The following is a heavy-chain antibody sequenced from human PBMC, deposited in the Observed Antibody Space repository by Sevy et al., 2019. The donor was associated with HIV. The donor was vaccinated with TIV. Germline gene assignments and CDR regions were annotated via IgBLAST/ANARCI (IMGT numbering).Heavy chain of an antibody. D-gene: IGHD5-18*01. V-gene: IGHV4-34*01. CDR2: INHSGST. CDR3: ARGSRRRGYSYGWAGGYYYGMDV. J-gene: IGHJ6*02. CDR1: DGSFSGYY. Sequence: SDTLSLTCAVYDGSFSGYYWSWIRQPPGKGLEWIGEINHSGSTNYNPSLKSRVTISVDTSKNQFSLKLSSVTAAGTAVYYCARGSRRRGYSYGWAGGYYYGMDVWGQGTTVTVSS.